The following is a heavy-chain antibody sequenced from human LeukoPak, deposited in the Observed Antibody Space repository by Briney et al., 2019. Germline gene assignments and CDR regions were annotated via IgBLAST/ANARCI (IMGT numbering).Heavy chain of an antibody. CDR1: GASISNSY. CDR2: GHYSDSS. D-gene: IGHD1-1*01. CDR3: ARDGRSGTPEFDY. Sequence: PSETLSLTCTVSGASISNSYWSWVRQPPGKGLEWIGYGHYSDSSKFNPSLKSRVTISVETSKNQFSLRLKSVTAADTGVYYCARDGRSGTPEFDYWGQGTPVTVSS. V-gene: IGHV4-59*01. J-gene: IGHJ4*02.